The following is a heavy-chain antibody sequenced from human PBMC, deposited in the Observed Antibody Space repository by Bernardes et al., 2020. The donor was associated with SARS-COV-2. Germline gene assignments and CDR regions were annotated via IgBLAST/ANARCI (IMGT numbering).Heavy chain of an antibody. D-gene: IGHD3-22*01. CDR2: ISTSSSYI. CDR3: ARLSSSGDSESNY. V-gene: IGHV3-21*01. Sequence: GGSLRLSCVASGFTLSSYTMNWVRQAPGKGLEWVSSISTSSSYIYYADSVKGRFTISRDNAKNSLYLQMNSLRAEDTAVYYCARLSSSGDSESNYWGQGTLVTVSS. J-gene: IGHJ4*02. CDR1: GFTLSSYT.